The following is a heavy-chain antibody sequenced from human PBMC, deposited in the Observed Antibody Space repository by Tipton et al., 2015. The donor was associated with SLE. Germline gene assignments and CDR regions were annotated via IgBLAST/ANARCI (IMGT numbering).Heavy chain of an antibody. D-gene: IGHD3-3*01. CDR3: ARGRKKYYDFWSGSWFDP. J-gene: IGHJ5*02. CDR2: IYTSEST. Sequence: TLSLTCTVSGDSISSGTYYWSWIRQPAGKGLEWIGNIYTSESTNYNPSLKSRVTISVDTSKNRFSLNLSSVTAADSAVYYCARGRKKYYDFWSGSWFDPWGQGTLVTVSS. CDR1: GDSISSGTYY. V-gene: IGHV4-61*09.